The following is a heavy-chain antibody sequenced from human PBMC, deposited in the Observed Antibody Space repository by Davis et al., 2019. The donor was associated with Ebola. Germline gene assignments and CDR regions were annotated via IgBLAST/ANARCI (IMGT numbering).Heavy chain of an antibody. CDR3: ARDVISDYGDYGGRYYYYYGMDV. CDR2: ISSSGSTI. D-gene: IGHD4-17*01. V-gene: IGHV3-48*03. CDR1: GFTFSSYE. J-gene: IGHJ6*02. Sequence: GESLKISCAASGFTFSSYEMNWVRQAPGKGLEWVSYISSSGSTIYYADSVKGRFTISRDNAKNSLYLQMNSLRAEDTAVYYCARDVISDYGDYGGRYYYYYGMDVWGQGTTVTVSS.